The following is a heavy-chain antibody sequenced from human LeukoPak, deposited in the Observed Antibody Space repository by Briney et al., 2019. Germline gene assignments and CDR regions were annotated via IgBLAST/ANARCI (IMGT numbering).Heavy chain of an antibody. V-gene: IGHV4-39*01. CDR2: IYYSGST. CDR3: ARGYCSSTSCYSLGYFQH. J-gene: IGHJ1*01. D-gene: IGHD2-2*01. CDR1: GGSISSSSYY. Sequence: SETLSLTCTVSGGSISSSSYYWGWIRQPPGKGLEWIGSIYYSGSTYYNPSLKSRVTISVDTSKNQFSLKLSSVTAADTAVYYCARGYCSSTSCYSLGYFQHWGQGTLVTVSP.